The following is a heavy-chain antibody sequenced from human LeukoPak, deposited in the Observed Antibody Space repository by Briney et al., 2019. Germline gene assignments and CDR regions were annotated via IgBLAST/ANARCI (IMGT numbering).Heavy chain of an antibody. D-gene: IGHD2/OR15-2a*01. V-gene: IGHV3-9*01. CDR1: GFTFDGYA. Sequence: GVSLRLSCVASGFTFDGYAMHWVRQAPGKGLEGVSGISWNSETKEYVDSVKGRFTISRDNAKNSLYLKMDALTPDDTALYYCAKDTAEYFGLDHWGLGARVTVSS. CDR2: ISWNSETK. J-gene: IGHJ4*02. CDR3: AKDTAEYFGLDH.